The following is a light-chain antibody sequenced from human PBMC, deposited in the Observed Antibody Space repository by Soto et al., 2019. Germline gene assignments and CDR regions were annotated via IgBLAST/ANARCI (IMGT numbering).Light chain of an antibody. CDR2: LTS. Sequence: DIVMTQSPLSLPVTPGEPASISCRSSQSLLQSNGYTYLDWYLQKSGQSPQLLIYLTSIRASGVPDRFNGSGSGTDFTLKISKVEAEDVGVYYCMQALQTPPWTFGQGTKVDIK. J-gene: IGKJ1*01. V-gene: IGKV2-28*01. CDR1: QSLLQSNGYTY. CDR3: MQALQTPPWT.